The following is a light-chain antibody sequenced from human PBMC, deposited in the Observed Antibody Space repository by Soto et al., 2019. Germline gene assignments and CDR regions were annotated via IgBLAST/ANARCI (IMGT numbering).Light chain of an antibody. CDR1: ENINTY. J-gene: IGKJ2*01. Sequence: IVLTQSPATLSVSPGETATLSCRASENINTYLAWYQQKPGQAPKLLIYDASNRATGIPARFSASGSGTDFTLTISSLESEDFATYYCQQLRAYPHTFGQGTKLDIK. CDR3: QQLRAYPHT. CDR2: DAS. V-gene: IGKV3-11*01.